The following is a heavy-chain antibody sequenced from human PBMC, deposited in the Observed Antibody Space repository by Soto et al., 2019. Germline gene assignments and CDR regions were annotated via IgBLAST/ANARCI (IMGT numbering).Heavy chain of an antibody. D-gene: IGHD3-10*01. V-gene: IGHV1-69*02. J-gene: IGHJ4*02. CDR1: GGTFSSYT. CDR3: ASDGSGSPDLLRV. CDR2: IIPILGIA. Sequence: QVQLVQSGAEVKKPGSSVKVSCKASGGTFSSYTISWVRQAPGQGLEWMGRIIPILGIANYAQKFQGRVTITADKSTSTAYMELSSLRSEDTAVYYCASDGSGSPDLLRVWGQGTLVTVSS.